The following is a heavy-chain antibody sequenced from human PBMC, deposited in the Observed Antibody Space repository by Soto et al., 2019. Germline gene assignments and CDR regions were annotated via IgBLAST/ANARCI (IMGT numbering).Heavy chain of an antibody. J-gene: IGHJ5*02. V-gene: IGHV3-23*01. CDR2: ISVSGSST. CDR3: AKGATWFDP. CDR1: AFTFSRYP. Sequence: GGSLRLSCAASAFTFSRYPMSWVRQAPGKGLEWVSAISVSGSSTYYADSVKGRFTISRDNSKNTLSLQMNSLRAKDTAVYYCAKGATWFDPWGQGTLVTVSS.